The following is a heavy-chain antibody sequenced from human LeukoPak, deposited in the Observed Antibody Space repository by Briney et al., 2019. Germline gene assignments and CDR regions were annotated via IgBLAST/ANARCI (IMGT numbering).Heavy chain of an antibody. V-gene: IGHV1-2*02. J-gene: IGHJ4*02. CDR1: GYTFTGYY. CDR2: INPNSGGT. Sequence: ASVKVSCKASGYTFTGYYMHWVRQAPGQGLEWMGWINPNSGGTNYAQKFQGRVTMTRDTSISTAYMELSRLRSDDTAVYYCARDLGYCSSTSCLVDYWGQGTLFTVSP. CDR3: ARDLGYCSSTSCLVDY. D-gene: IGHD2-2*01.